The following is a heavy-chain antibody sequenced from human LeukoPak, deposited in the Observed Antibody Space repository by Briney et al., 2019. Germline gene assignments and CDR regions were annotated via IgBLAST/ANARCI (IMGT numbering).Heavy chain of an antibody. CDR2: IYPRDSDT. CDR1: GCTFSTYW. J-gene: IGHJ4*02. CDR3: ARHRGVVTSSRLIDLDF. V-gene: IGHV5-51*01. D-gene: IGHD3-3*01. Sequence: GESLKISCKGSGCTFSTYWIAWVRQMPGEGLEWMGIIYPRDSDTRYSPSFQGQVTISADNSISTAYLQWHSLKASDTAMYYCARHRGVVTSSRLIDLDFWGPGTLVTVSS.